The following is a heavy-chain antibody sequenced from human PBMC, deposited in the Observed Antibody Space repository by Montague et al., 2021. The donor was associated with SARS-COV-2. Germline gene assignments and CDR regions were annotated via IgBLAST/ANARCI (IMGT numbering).Heavy chain of an antibody. Sequence: ETLSLTCTVSSGSINGYYWSWIRQPPGKGLDWIGYIHYTGNTNYNPSLKGRVTISLDTSKSQFSLRLSSVTAADTAVYSCARLRTGSYVFDYWGQGTLVTVSS. CDR3: ARLRTGSYVFDY. CDR2: IHYTGNT. CDR1: SGSINGYY. D-gene: IGHD1-26*01. J-gene: IGHJ4*02. V-gene: IGHV4-59*08.